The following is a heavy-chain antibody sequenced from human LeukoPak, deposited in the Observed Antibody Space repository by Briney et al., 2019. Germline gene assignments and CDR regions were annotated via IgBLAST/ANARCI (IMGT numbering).Heavy chain of an antibody. CDR1: GGSFRGYY. CDR3: ARVGRPGGYVWSGYYRSGYYFDY. D-gene: IGHD3-3*01. V-gene: IGHV4-34*01. Sequence: SETLSLTCAVYGGSFRGYYWSWIRQPPGKGLEWIGEINHSGSTNYNPSLKSRVTISVDTSKNQFSLKLSSVTAADTAVYYCARVGRPGGYVWSGYYRSGYYFDYWGQGTLVTVSS. CDR2: INHSGST. J-gene: IGHJ4*02.